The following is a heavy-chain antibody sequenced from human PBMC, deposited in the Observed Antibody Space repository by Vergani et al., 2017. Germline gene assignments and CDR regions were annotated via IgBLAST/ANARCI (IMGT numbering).Heavy chain of an antibody. CDR3: ARLVVPAASDYYYMDV. CDR1: GGSISSYY. CDR2: IYYSGST. J-gene: IGHJ6*03. Sequence: QVQLQESGPGLVKPSETLSLTCTVPGGSISSYYWSWIRQPPWKGLEWIGYIYYSGSTNYNPSLKSRVTISVDTSKNQFSLKLSSVTAADTAVYYCARLVVPAASDYYYMDVWGKGTTVTVSS. V-gene: IGHV4-59*01. D-gene: IGHD2-2*01.